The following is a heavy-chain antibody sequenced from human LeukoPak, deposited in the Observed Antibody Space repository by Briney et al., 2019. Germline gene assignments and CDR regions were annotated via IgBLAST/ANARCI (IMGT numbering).Heavy chain of an antibody. CDR3: AAGGYYDFWSGYFTFDI. CDR1: GFTFTSSA. J-gene: IGHJ3*02. Sequence: GTSVKVSCKASGFTFTSSAMQWLRQARGQRLEWIGWIVVGSGNTNYAQKFQERVTITRDRSTSTAYMELSSLRSEDTAVYYCAAGGYYDFWSGYFTFDIWGQGTMVTVSS. V-gene: IGHV1-58*02. D-gene: IGHD3-3*01. CDR2: IVVGSGNT.